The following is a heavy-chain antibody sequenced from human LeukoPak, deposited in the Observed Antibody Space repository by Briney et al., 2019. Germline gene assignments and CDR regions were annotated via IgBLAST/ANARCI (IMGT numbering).Heavy chain of an antibody. CDR1: GDSVIPYI. CDR2: VFTNGNT. V-gene: IGHV4-4*07. CDR3: ARVSFTYGPLDS. J-gene: IGHJ4*02. D-gene: IGHD4-17*01. Sequence: PSETLSLTCTVAGDSVIPYIWNWVRQPAGKELEWVGRVFTNGNTDYNPSLQSRLIISADTSMTQFSLRLRSVTAVDTAVYYCARVSFTYGPLDSWGPGILVTVSS.